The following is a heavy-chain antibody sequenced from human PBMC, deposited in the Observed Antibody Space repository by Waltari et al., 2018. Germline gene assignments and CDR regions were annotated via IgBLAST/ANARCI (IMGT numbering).Heavy chain of an antibody. CDR3: AKEVGVAGSSYESYFDH. J-gene: IGHJ4*02. Sequence: QVQLVESGGDVVQPGRSLTLPCSASGFTFSNHGLLWVRQAPGKGLEWLAVISYDGGTKYYAESVKGRFTISRDNSKNTLYLRMNSLRAEDTAVYYCAKEVGVAGSSYESYFDHWGQGSLVTVSS. CDR1: GFTFSNHG. V-gene: IGHV3-30*18. CDR2: ISYDGGTK. D-gene: IGHD3-10*01.